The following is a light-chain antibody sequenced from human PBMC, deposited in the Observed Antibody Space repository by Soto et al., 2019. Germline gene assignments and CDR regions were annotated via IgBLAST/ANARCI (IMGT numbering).Light chain of an antibody. V-gene: IGLV4-69*01. CDR3: QTGGFGIWV. CDR2: LNSDGSH. CDR1: SGYSGYA. Sequence: QPVLTQSPSASASLGASVKLTCTLSSGYSGYAIAWHQQQPEQGPRFLMTLNSDGSHIKGDGIPDRFSGSTSGAERYLTISGRQSDDDADYYCQTGGFGIWVFGGGTKLTVL. J-gene: IGLJ3*02.